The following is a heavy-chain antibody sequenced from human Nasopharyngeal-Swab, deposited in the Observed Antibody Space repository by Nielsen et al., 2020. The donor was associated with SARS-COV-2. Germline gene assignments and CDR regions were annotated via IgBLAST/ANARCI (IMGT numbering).Heavy chain of an antibody. D-gene: IGHD5-18*01. CDR3: ASDRGLEGYAYGILDY. J-gene: IGHJ4*02. Sequence: ASAKVSCNASGYTFTTLGISWVRHAPGQGLEWMGWIRGDNGYTKYAQKFQDRVTLTRATSTSTAYMELRSLGYDDTAVYYRASDRGLEGYAYGILDYWGQGNLVTVSS. CDR1: GYTFTTLG. CDR2: IRGDNGYT. V-gene: IGHV1-18*01.